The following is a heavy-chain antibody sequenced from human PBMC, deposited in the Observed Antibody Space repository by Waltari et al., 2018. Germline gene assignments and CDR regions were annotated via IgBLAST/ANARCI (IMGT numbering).Heavy chain of an antibody. D-gene: IGHD2-21*01. CDR3: AKDYCGGDCYYDY. V-gene: IGHV3-23*03. Sequence: EVQLLESGGGLVQPGGSLRLSCAASGFTFSSYAMSWVRQAPGKGPEWVSVIYSGGSTYYADSVKGRFTISRDNSKNTLYLQMNSLRAEDTAVYYCAKDYCGGDCYYDYWGQGTLVTVSS. CDR2: IYSGGST. CDR1: GFTFSSYA. J-gene: IGHJ4*02.